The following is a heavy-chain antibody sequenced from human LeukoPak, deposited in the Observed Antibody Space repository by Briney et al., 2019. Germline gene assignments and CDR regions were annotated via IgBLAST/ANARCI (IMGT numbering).Heavy chain of an antibody. J-gene: IGHJ5*02. CDR3: ARGPAAVHP. V-gene: IGHV4-34*12. CDR2: ILHTGRT. D-gene: IGHD6-13*01. CDR1: GYSFTNHF. Sequence: SETLSLTCGVSGYSFTNHFWIWIRQPPGKGLEWIGEILHTGRTNYNPSFNSRVTISIDTSEDQFFLSLTSVTAADTAVYYCARGPAAVHPWGQGTLVTVSS.